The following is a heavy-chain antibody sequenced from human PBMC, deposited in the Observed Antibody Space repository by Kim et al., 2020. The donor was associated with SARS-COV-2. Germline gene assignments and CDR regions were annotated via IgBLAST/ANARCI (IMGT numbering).Heavy chain of an antibody. CDR1: GFTFSSYA. V-gene: IGHV3-23*01. D-gene: IGHD3-10*01. CDR3: AKDLEYYGSGSFYFSIDY. CDR2: ISGDGGST. Sequence: GGSLRLSCAASGFTFSSYAMSWVRQAPGKGLEWVSAISGDGGSTYYADSVKGRFTISRDNSKNTLYLQMNSLRAEDTAVYYCAKDLEYYGSGSFYFSIDYWGQGTLVTVSS. J-gene: IGHJ4*02.